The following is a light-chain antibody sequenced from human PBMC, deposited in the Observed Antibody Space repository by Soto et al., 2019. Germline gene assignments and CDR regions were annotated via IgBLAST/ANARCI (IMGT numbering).Light chain of an antibody. CDR3: QQYGSSPSIT. J-gene: IGKJ5*01. CDR1: QSVSSSY. Sequence: EIVLTQSPGTLSLSPGESATLSCRASQSVSSSYLAWYQQKPGQAPRLLIYGASSRATGIPDRFSGSGSGTDFTLTISRPEPEDFAVYYCQQYGSSPSITFGQGTRLEIK. CDR2: GAS. V-gene: IGKV3-20*01.